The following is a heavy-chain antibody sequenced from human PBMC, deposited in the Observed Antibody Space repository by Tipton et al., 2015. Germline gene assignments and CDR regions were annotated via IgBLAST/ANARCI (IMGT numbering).Heavy chain of an antibody. J-gene: IGHJ4*02. CDR1: GDAISSHY. D-gene: IGHD6-13*01. CDR3: ARGGVGSSWVDY. CDR2: IYYSGST. V-gene: IGHV4-59*11. Sequence: TLSLTCNVSGDAISSHYWSWIRQPPGKGLEWIGNIYYSGSTKYNPSLKSRVTISVDTSKNQFSLKLSSVTAADTAVYYCARGGVGSSWVDYWGQGTLVTVSS.